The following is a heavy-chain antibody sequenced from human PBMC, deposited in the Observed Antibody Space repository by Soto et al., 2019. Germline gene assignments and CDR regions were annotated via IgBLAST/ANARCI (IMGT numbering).Heavy chain of an antibody. CDR2: IHHSENT. CDR3: ARGKRGSSSYRGEHKYYYYGMDV. CDR1: GESFSGYY. Sequence: SETLSLTCAVNGESFSGYYWSWIRQAPGKGLEWIGEIHHSENTNYNPSLKSRVTISIDTSKNQFSLNLPSVTAADTAVYYCARGKRGSSSYRGEHKYYYYGMDVWGQGTTVTVSS. V-gene: IGHV4-34*01. D-gene: IGHD6-13*01. J-gene: IGHJ6*02.